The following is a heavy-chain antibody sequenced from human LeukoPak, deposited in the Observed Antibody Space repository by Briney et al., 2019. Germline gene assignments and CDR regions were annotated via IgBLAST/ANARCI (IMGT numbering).Heavy chain of an antibody. V-gene: IGHV3-11*04. J-gene: IGHJ4*02. D-gene: IGHD6-19*01. Sequence: GGSLRLSCAASGFTFSDYYMSWIRQAPGKGLECVSYISSSGNTTYYSDSVRGQFTISRDNAKNSLHLQMNSLRAEDTAVYYCARTLADTGVPFDYWGQGTLVTVSS. CDR3: ARTLADTGVPFDY. CDR1: GFTFSDYY. CDR2: ISSSGNTT.